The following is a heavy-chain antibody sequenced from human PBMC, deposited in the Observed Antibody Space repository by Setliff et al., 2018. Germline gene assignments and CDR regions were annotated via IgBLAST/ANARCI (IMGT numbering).Heavy chain of an antibody. Sequence: SVKVSCKASGGFSTHAISWVRQVPGQGLEWMGGIIPILGTTDYAQNFQGRVTITTDESTSSAYMELSSLRSEDTAVYYCARADINDYWGQGTLVTVSS. CDR1: GGFSTHA. D-gene: IGHD3-9*01. J-gene: IGHJ4*02. V-gene: IGHV1-69*05. CDR2: IIPILGTT. CDR3: ARADINDY.